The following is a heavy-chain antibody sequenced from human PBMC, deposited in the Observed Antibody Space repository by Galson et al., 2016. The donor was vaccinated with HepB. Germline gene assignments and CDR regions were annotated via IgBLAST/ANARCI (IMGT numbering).Heavy chain of an antibody. CDR3: ARAFSRESGFDY. V-gene: IGHV3-23*01. D-gene: IGHD3-10*01. Sequence: SLRLSCAAFGFTFKNFGMTWVRLAPGKGLEWVSTICGSCGDIDYADSVQGRFTISRDNSKNTLSLQMNSLRAEDTAVYYCARAFSRESGFDYWGQGTLVTVSS. CDR2: ICGSCGDI. CDR1: GFTFKNFG. J-gene: IGHJ4*02.